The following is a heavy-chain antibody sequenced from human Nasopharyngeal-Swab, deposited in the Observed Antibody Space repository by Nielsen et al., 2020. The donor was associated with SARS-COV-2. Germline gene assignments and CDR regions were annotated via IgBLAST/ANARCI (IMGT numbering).Heavy chain of an antibody. CDR2: IKQDGSEK. Sequence: GESLKISCAASGFTFSNYWMSWVRQAPGKGLEWVANIKQDGSEKYYVDSVKGRFTISRDNAKNSLYLQMNSLRAEDTAVYYCARVSDWNDVRNPYYYYYYMDVWGKGTTVTASS. J-gene: IGHJ6*03. CDR1: GFTFSNYW. D-gene: IGHD1-1*01. V-gene: IGHV3-7*01. CDR3: ARVSDWNDVRNPYYYYYYMDV.